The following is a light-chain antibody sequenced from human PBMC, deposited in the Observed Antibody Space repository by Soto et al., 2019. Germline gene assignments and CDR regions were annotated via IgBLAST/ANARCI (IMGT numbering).Light chain of an antibody. J-gene: IGKJ2*01. Sequence: DIQMTQSPSSLSASVGDRVTITCQASQDISTYLNWYQQKPGKAPKLLIYGASNLETGVPSRFSGGGSGTDFTFTISSLQPEDVATYHCQQYANLPYTFGQGTKLEIK. CDR1: QDISTY. CDR3: QQYANLPYT. CDR2: GAS. V-gene: IGKV1-33*01.